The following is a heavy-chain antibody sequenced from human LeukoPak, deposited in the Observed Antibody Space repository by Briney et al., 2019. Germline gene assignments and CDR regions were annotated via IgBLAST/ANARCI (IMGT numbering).Heavy chain of an antibody. CDR1: GFTFSSYA. CDR2: ISGSGGST. V-gene: IGHV3-23*01. Sequence: PGGSLRLSCAAAGFTFSSYAMSWVRQAPGKVLEWVSAISGSGGSTYYADSVKGRFTISRDNSKNTLYLQMNSLRAEDTAVYYCAKGPFRRFGESGRNWFAPWGQGTLVTVSS. CDR3: AKGPFRRFGESGRNWFAP. J-gene: IGHJ5*02. D-gene: IGHD3-10*01.